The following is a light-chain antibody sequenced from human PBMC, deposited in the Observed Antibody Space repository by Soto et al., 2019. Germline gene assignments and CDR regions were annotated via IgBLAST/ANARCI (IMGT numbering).Light chain of an antibody. Sequence: DIQMTQSPPSLSASVGDRVTITCRASKGINNYLAWFQQQPGTAPKPLIYATSTLHSGVPSRFTGSGSGTEFTLTITSLQPEDFVTYYRQQYNSYPWTFGQGTKVEVK. CDR2: ATS. CDR3: QQYNSYPWT. CDR1: KGINNY. J-gene: IGKJ1*01. V-gene: IGKV1-16*01.